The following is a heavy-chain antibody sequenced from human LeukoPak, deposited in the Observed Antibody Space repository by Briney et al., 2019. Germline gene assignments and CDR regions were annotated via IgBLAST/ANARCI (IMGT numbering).Heavy chain of an antibody. CDR2: ISSSATSI. CDR3: ARWLGAIAWPYCFDY. D-gene: IGHD3-16*02. J-gene: IGHJ4*02. V-gene: IGHV3-21*01. CDR1: GFTFSSCS. Sequence: GGSLRLSCAVSGFTFSSCSMNWVRQAPGKGLEWVSYISSSATSIYYADSVKGRFTISRDNARNSLYLQMNSLRAEDTAVYYCARWLGAIAWPYCFDYWGQGTLVTVSS.